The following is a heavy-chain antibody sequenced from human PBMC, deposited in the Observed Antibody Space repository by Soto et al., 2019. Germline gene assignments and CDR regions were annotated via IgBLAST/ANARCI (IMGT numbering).Heavy chain of an antibody. D-gene: IGHD6-19*01. Sequence: GGSLRLSCAASGFTFDDYAMHWVRQAPGKGLEWVSGISWNSGSIGYADSVKGRFTISRDNAKNSLYLQMNSLRAEDTALYYCASSMSLAGTRLWDAFDIWGQGIMVTVSS. J-gene: IGHJ3*02. V-gene: IGHV3-9*01. CDR2: ISWNSGSI. CDR1: GFTFDDYA. CDR3: ASSMSLAGTRLWDAFDI.